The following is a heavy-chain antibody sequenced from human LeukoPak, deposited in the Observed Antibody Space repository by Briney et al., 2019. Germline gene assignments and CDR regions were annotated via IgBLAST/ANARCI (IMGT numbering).Heavy chain of an antibody. J-gene: IGHJ4*02. CDR3: ARGSTREPRGFDY. CDR1: GFTFTSYW. D-gene: IGHD1-14*01. Sequence: GGSLRLSCAASGFTFTSYWMTWVRRAPGKGLEWVANIREDGSERYYVASVKGRFTVSRDNAKNSLYLQMNSLRAEDTAVYYCARGSTREPRGFDYWGQGTLVTVSS. CDR2: IREDGSER. V-gene: IGHV3-7*01.